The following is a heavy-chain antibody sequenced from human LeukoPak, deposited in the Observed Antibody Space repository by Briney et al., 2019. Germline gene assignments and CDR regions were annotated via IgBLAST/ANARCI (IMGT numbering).Heavy chain of an antibody. CDR2: ISHSGTT. V-gene: IGHV4-34*01. J-gene: IGHJ4*02. D-gene: IGHD5-18*01. CDR1: GGXFSGFY. CDR3: ARGGLDTTRGGYFDY. Sequence: PSETLSLTCAVYGGXFSGFYCGWIRQPPGKGLEWIGEISHSGTTYYNPSLKSRVTVSVDTSKSQFSLRLSSVTAADTAVYYCARGGLDTTRGGYFDYWGQGILVTVSS.